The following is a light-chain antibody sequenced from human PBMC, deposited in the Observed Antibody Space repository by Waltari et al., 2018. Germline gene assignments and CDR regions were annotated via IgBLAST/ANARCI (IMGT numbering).Light chain of an antibody. V-gene: IGKV1-27*01. J-gene: IGKJ1*01. CDR1: QGISNY. CDR2: AAS. CDR3: QKYNSAPWT. Sequence: DILMTQSPSSLSASVGDRVTIPCRASQGISNYLAWYQQKPGKVPKLLIYAASTLQPGVPSRFSGSGSGTEFTLTISSLQPEDVATYYCQKYNSAPWTFGQGTKVEIK.